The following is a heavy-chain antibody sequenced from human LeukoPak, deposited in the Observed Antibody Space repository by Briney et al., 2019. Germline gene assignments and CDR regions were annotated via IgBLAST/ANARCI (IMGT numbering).Heavy chain of an antibody. J-gene: IGHJ4*02. V-gene: IGHV4-59*08. CDR1: GGSISSYY. Sequence: PSETLSLTCTVSGGSISSYYWSWIRQPPGKGLEWIGYIYYSVSTNYSPSLKSRVTISVDTSKNQFSLKLSSVTAADTAVYYCARQAAVAGLIDYWGQGTLVTVSS. CDR3: ARQAAVAGLIDY. D-gene: IGHD6-19*01. CDR2: IYYSVST.